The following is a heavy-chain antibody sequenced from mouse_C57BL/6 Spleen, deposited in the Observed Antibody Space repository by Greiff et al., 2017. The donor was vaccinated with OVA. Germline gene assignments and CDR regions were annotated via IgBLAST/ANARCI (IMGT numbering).Heavy chain of an antibody. CDR2: INPGSGGT. Sequence: VKLQESGAELVRPGTSVKVSCKASGYAFTNYLIEWVKQRPGQGLEWIGVINPGSGGTNYNEKFKGKATLTADKSSSTAYMQLSSLTSEDSAVYFCASVYYDYDITFAYWGQGTLVTVSA. CDR3: ASVYYDYDITFAY. CDR1: GYAFTNYL. V-gene: IGHV1-54*01. J-gene: IGHJ3*01. D-gene: IGHD2-4*01.